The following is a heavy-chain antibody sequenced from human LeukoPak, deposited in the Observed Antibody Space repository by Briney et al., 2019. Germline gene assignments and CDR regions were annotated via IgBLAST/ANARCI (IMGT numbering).Heavy chain of an antibody. CDR3: ARSPTGGLDTGWYFDL. CDR1: GFTFSSYA. Sequence: GGSLRPSCAASGFTFSSYAMSWVRQAPGKGLEWVSGIGGSGDYTYYADSVKGRFTISRENANNSLYLQMNSLRAGDTAMYYCARSPTGGLDTGWYFDLWGRGTLVTVSS. J-gene: IGHJ2*01. D-gene: IGHD3-16*01. CDR2: IGGSGDYT. V-gene: IGHV3-23*01.